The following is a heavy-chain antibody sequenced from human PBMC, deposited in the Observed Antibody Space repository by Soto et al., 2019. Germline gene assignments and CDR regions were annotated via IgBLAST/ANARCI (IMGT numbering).Heavy chain of an antibody. J-gene: IGHJ4*02. V-gene: IGHV4-59*01. Sequence: SETLSLTCTVSGGSISSYYWSWIRQPPGKGLEWIGYIYYSGSTNYNPSLKSRVTISVDTSKNQFSLNLTSVTAADTAVYYCAREADYYDSSGYYRSFDYWGQGALVTVS. CDR1: GGSISSYY. D-gene: IGHD3-22*01. CDR3: AREADYYDSSGYYRSFDY. CDR2: IYYSGST.